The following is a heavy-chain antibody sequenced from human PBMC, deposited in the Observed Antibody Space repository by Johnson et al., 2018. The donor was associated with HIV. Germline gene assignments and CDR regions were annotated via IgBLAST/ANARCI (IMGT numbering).Heavy chain of an antibody. CDR2: IRYDGSNK. CDR1: GFTFSSYG. J-gene: IGHJ3*02. V-gene: IGHV3-30*02. D-gene: IGHD5-24*01. Sequence: QVQLVESGGGVVQPGGSLRLSCAASGFTFSSYGMHWVRQAPGKGLEWVAFIRYDGSNKYYADSVKGRFTISRDTSKDTLYLQMNSLRPEDTAVFYCAKDVGNYWPDAFDIWGQGTMVTVSS. CDR3: AKDVGNYWPDAFDI.